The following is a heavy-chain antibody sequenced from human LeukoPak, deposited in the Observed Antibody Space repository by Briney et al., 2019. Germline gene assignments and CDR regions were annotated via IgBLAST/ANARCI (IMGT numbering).Heavy chain of an antibody. CDR1: GGSVSTGSYY. CDR2: IHTSGTM. Sequence: SETLSLTCTVSGGSVSTGSYYWSWIRQPAGRGLEWIGHIHTSGTMNYNASLKSRVRISVETSKNQFSLRLSSVTAADTAVYFCARGILRDYYDSSGFYHRGGVGYWGQGTLVTVSS. V-gene: IGHV4-61*09. J-gene: IGHJ4*02. D-gene: IGHD3-22*01. CDR3: ARGILRDYYDSSGFYHRGGVGY.